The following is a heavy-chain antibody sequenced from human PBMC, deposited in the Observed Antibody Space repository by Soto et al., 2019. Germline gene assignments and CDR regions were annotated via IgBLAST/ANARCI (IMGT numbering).Heavy chain of an antibody. CDR2: IKQDGSEK. V-gene: IGHV3-7*01. CDR1: GFTFSSYW. D-gene: IGHD2-21*02. Sequence: VGSLRLSCAASGFTFSSYWMSWVRQAPGKGLEWVANIKQDGSEKYYVDSVKGRFTISRDNAKNSLYLQMNTLRAEDTAVYYCARETAITDYYYYGMDVWGQGTTVTVSS. CDR3: ARETAITDYYYYGMDV. J-gene: IGHJ6*02.